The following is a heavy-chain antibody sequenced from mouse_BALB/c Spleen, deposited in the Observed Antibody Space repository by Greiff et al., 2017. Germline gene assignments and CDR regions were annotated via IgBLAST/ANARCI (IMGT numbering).Heavy chain of an antibody. D-gene: IGHD2-4*01. V-gene: IGHV1-12*01. Sequence: QVQLQQPGAELVKPGASVKMSCKASGYTFTSYNMHWVKQTPGQGLEWIGAIYPGNGDTSYNQKFKGKATLTADKSSSTAYIQLSSLTSEDSAVYYCARSDYAWFAYWGQGTLVTVSA. CDR3: ARSDYAWFAY. CDR2: IYPGNGDT. J-gene: IGHJ3*01. CDR1: GYTFTSYN.